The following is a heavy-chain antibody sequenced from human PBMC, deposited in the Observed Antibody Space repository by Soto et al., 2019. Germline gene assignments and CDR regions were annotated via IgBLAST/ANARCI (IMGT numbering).Heavy chain of an antibody. V-gene: IGHV4-4*07. Sequence: PSETLSLTCTVSGASISGFYWSWIRKSAGKGLEWIGRIYATGTTDYNPSLKSRVMMSVDTSKKQFSLKLRSVADADTVVYYCVRHGTKTLRDWFDPWGQGISVTVSS. CDR3: VRHGTKTLRDWFDP. D-gene: IGHD1-1*01. CDR1: GASISGFY. CDR2: IYATGTT. J-gene: IGHJ5*02.